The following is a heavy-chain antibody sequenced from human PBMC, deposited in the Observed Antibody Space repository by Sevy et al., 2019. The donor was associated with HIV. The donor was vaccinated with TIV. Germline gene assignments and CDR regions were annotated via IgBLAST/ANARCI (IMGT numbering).Heavy chain of an antibody. Sequence: SETLSLTCTVSGGSMNSGSYYWTWIRQPAGKGLEWLGRIYNSGSTNYNPSLKSRLTMSVDTSKNQFSVKLSSVTATDTAVYYCARGYYDSWTGPMDYYYGLGVWGQRTTVTDSS. J-gene: IGHJ6*02. V-gene: IGHV4-61*02. D-gene: IGHD3-3*01. CDR1: GGSMNSGSYY. CDR3: ARGYYDSWTGPMDYYYGLGV. CDR2: IYNSGST.